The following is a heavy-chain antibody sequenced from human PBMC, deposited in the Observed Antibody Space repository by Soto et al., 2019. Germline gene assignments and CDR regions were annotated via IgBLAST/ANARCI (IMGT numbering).Heavy chain of an antibody. V-gene: IGHV3-23*01. CDR3: AKDRYVVVVAAYYYFDY. Sequence: GGSLRLSCAASGFTFSSYAMSWVRQAPGKGLEWVSAISGSGGSTYYADSVKGRFTISRDNSKNTLYLQMNSLRAEDTAVYYCAKDRYVVVVAAYYYFDYWGQGTLVTVSS. CDR1: GFTFSSYA. J-gene: IGHJ4*02. D-gene: IGHD2-15*01. CDR2: ISGSGGST.